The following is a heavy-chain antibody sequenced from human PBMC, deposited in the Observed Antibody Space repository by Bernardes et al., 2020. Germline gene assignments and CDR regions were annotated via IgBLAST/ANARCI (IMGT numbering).Heavy chain of an antibody. CDR3: ACTGQLLVKTPFDY. V-gene: IGHV4-39*01. CDR2: IYYSGST. D-gene: IGHD6-19*01. CDR1: GGSISSSSYY. J-gene: IGHJ4*02. Sequence: SETLSLTCTVSGGSISSSSYYWGWIRQPPGKGLEWIGSIYYSGSTYYNPSLKSRVTISVDPSKNQFSLKLSSLTAADTAVYYCACTGQLLVKTPFDYLGQGTLVTVSS.